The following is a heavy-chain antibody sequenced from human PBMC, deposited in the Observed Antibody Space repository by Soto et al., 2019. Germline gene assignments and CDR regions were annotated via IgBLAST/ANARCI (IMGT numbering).Heavy chain of an antibody. J-gene: IGHJ5*02. CDR1: GFTFRSFT. Sequence: LRLSCAASGFTFRSFTMNWVRQAPGKGLEWVSTISSNSAYIYYTDALRGRFTISRDNAKNSLHLQMSSLRAEDTAVYYCTRDASRDSSARGWFDPWGPGTLVTVSS. CDR2: ISSNSAYI. D-gene: IGHD6-13*01. CDR3: TRDASRDSSARGWFDP. V-gene: IGHV3-21*01.